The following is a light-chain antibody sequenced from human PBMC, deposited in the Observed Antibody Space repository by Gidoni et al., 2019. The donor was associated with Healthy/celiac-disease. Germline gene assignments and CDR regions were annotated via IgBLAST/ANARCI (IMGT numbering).Light chain of an antibody. V-gene: IGKV1-39*01. Sequence: DIQMNQTPSSLSASVGDRVTITCRASQSISSYLNWYQQKPGKAPKLLIYAASSLQSGVPSRFSGSGSGTDFTLTISSLQPEDFATYYCHQSYSTPRYTFGQGTKLEIK. CDR2: AAS. CDR1: QSISSY. J-gene: IGKJ2*01. CDR3: HQSYSTPRYT.